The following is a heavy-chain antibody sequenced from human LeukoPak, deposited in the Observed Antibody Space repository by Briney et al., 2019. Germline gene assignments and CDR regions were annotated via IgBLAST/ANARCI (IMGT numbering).Heavy chain of an antibody. CDR2: INHSGST. CDR1: GGSFSGYY. V-gene: IGHV4-34*01. D-gene: IGHD2-15*01. J-gene: IGHJ5*02. CDR3: ARAIRYCSGGSCYSFWFDP. Sequence: SETLSLTCAVYGGSFSGYYWSWIRQPPGKGLEWIGEINHSGSTNYNPSLKSRVTISVDTSKNQFSLKLSSATAADTAVYYCARAIRYCSGGSCYSFWFDPWGQGTLVTVSS.